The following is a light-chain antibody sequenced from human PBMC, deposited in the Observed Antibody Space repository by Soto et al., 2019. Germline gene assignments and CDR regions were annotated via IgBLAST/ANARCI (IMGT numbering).Light chain of an antibody. J-gene: IGKJ4*01. Sequence: DIQMTQSPSTLSASVGDRVTITCRASQSISSWLAWYQQKPGKAPRLLIYDASSLESGVPSRFSGSGSGTEFTLTIRRLQPDDFATYYCQQYNSYSLFGGGTKVEIK. CDR3: QQYNSYSL. CDR1: QSISSW. V-gene: IGKV1-5*01. CDR2: DAS.